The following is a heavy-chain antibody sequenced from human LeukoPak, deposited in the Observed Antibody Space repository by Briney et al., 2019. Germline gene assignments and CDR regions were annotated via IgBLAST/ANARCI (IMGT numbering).Heavy chain of an antibody. Sequence: GGSLRLSCAASGFTFSDYYMSWIRQAPGKGLEWVSYISSSGSTIYYADSVKGRFTISRDNAKNSLYLQMNRLRAEDTAVYYCASKFRRPMGRVPAATPYYYMDVWGKGTTVTVSS. D-gene: IGHD2-2*01. CDR1: GFTFSDYY. CDR3: ASKFRRPMGRVPAATPYYYMDV. J-gene: IGHJ6*03. CDR2: ISSSGSTI. V-gene: IGHV3-11*04.